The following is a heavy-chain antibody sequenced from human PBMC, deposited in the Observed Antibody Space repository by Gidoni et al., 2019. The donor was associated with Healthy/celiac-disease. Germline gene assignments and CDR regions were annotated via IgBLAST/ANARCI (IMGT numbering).Heavy chain of an antibody. D-gene: IGHD3-10*01. CDR1: GGSISSSSYY. CDR3: ARALASRGTGGAFDI. CDR2: IYYSGST. Sequence: QLQLQESGPGLVRPSETLSLTCTASGGSISSSSYYWGWIRQPPGKGLEWIGSIYYSGSTYYNPSLKSRVTISVDTSKNQFSLKLSSVTAADTAVYYCARALASRGTGGAFDIWGQGTMVAVSS. V-gene: IGHV4-39*01. J-gene: IGHJ3*02.